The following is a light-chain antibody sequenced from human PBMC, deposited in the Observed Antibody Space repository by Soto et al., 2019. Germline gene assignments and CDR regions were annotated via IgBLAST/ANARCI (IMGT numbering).Light chain of an antibody. J-gene: IGLJ1*01. CDR3: SSYTTSSTQV. Sequence: QSVLTQPASVSGSPGQSITIPCTGTSSDIGGYKHVSWYQQHPGKAPKLMIYEVSNRPSGVSNRFSGSKSGNTASLTISGLQAEDEADYYCSSYTTSSTQVFGTGTKVIVL. CDR2: EVS. CDR1: SSDIGGYKH. V-gene: IGLV2-14*01.